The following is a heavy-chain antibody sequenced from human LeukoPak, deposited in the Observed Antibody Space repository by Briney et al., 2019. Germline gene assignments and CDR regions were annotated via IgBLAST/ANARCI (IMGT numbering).Heavy chain of an antibody. Sequence: SETLSLTCTVSGGSISSYYWSWIRQPAGQGLEWIGRIYSGGSTNYNPSLKSRVTMSVDSSNNQFSLKLSSVTAADTAVFYCARENTGSYREFDYWGQGTLVTVSS. D-gene: IGHD1-26*01. CDR3: ARENTGSYREFDY. J-gene: IGHJ4*02. CDR1: GGSISSYY. V-gene: IGHV4-4*07. CDR2: IYSGGST.